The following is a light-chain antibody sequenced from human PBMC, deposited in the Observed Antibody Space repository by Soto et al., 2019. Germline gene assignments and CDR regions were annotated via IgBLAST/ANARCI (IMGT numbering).Light chain of an antibody. CDR3: SSHTSGDTRV. V-gene: IGLV2-14*01. Sequence: QSVLTQPASVSGSPGQSIAISCTGTSSDVGGYDYVSWYQQHPDKAHKLIIYEVTKRPSGVSNRFSGSKSGNTASLTISGLQPDDEADYYCSSHTSGDTRVFGSGTKVTVL. CDR2: EVT. J-gene: IGLJ1*01. CDR1: SSDVGGYDY.